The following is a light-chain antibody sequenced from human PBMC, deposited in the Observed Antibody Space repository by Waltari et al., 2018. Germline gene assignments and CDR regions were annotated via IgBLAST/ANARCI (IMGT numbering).Light chain of an antibody. V-gene: IGLV2-14*03. CDR3: TSYTSKNPPYL. J-gene: IGLJ1*01. CDR1: STDFVACNL. Sequence: SALTQPASASGSPGQSITIPSTGTSTDFVACNLLSSYQQHPGKAPKLLIYEVTKPPSGASIRFSGSRSGNTASLTISGLQGEDEADYYCTSYTSKNPPYLFGSGTKVTVL. CDR2: EVT.